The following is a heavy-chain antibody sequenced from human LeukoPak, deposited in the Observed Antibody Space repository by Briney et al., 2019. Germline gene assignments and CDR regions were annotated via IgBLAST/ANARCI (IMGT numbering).Heavy chain of an antibody. V-gene: IGHV3-23*01. CDR3: AKDYYDISGSRYGF. CDR1: GFAFSSYA. CDR2: ISGSGGDT. D-gene: IGHD3-22*01. J-gene: IGHJ4*02. Sequence: PGGSLRLSCAASGFAFSSYAMSWVRQAPGKGLEWVSAISGSGGDTWYADSVRGRFTISRDNSKNTLYMQVNSLRAEDTAVYYCAKDYYDISGSRYGFWGQGTLVTVSS.